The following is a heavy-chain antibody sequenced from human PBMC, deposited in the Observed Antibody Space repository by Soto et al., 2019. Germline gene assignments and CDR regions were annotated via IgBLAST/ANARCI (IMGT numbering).Heavy chain of an antibody. D-gene: IGHD6-6*01. CDR2: INPNSGGT. V-gene: IGHV1-2*02. CDR1: GYTFTGYH. Sequence: ASVKVACKASGYTFTGYHMDWVRQAPCQGLEWMGWINPNSGGTNYAQKFQGRVTMTRDTSISKAYMELSRLRSDDTAVYYCARDNSRPAARGGWFDPWGQGPLVTVSS. J-gene: IGHJ5*02. CDR3: ARDNSRPAARGGWFDP.